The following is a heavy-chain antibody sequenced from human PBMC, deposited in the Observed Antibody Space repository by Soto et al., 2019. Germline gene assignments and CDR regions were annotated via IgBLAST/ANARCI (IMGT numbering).Heavy chain of an antibody. CDR2: IWYDGSNK. D-gene: IGHD3-10*01. V-gene: IGHV3-33*01. CDR3: ARDTYYGSGSYYPATYYYYYYGMDV. Sequence: GGSLRLSCAASGFTFSSYGMHWVRQAPGKGLEWVAVIWYDGSNKYYADSVKGRFTISRDNSKNTLYLQMNSRRAEDTAVYYCARDTYYGSGSYYPATYYYYYYGMDVWGQGTTVTVSS. J-gene: IGHJ6*02. CDR1: GFTFSSYG.